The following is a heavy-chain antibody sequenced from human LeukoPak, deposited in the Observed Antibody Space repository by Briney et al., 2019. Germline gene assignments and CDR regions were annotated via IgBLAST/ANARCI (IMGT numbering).Heavy chain of an antibody. CDR1: GGSISSSNYY. CDR3: ARQGDIFGVVVPFGY. V-gene: IGHV4-39*01. Sequence: SETLSLTCTVSGGSISSSNYYWGWLRQPPGTGLEWIGNIYYSGSTYYNPSLKRRVTISVDTSTNQFSLKLSSVTAADTAVYYCARQGDIFGVVVPFGYWGQGTLVTVSS. J-gene: IGHJ4*02. CDR2: IYYSGST. D-gene: IGHD3-3*01.